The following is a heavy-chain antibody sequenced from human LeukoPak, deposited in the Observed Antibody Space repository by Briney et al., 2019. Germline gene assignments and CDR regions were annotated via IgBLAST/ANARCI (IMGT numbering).Heavy chain of an antibody. CDR2: ISSDGGST. D-gene: IGHD5-18*01. J-gene: IGHJ4*02. CDR1: GFTFSSCA. Sequence: GGSLRLSCAASGFTFSSCAMHRVRQAPGKGLEFVSAISSDGGSTYYANSVKGRFTISRDNSENTLYLQMGSLRVEDMAVYYCARGTIYSSGYSGDYWGQGTLVTVSP. CDR3: ARGTIYSSGYSGDY. V-gene: IGHV3-64*01.